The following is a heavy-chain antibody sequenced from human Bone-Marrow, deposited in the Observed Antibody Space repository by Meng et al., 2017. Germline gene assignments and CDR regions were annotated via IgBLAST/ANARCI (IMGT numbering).Heavy chain of an antibody. J-gene: IGHJ4*02. V-gene: IGHV1-69*05. Sequence: QVKLVQSGTEVKKPGSSVKVSCETSGVTFNNFLIRWVRQAPGQGLEWVGGIIPIFGTANYAQKFQGRVTITTDESTSTAYMELSSLRSEDTAVYYCASMTTVTVDYYFDYWGQGTLVTVSS. CDR3: ASMTTVTVDYYFDY. CDR1: GVTFNNFL. D-gene: IGHD4-17*01. CDR2: IIPIFGTA.